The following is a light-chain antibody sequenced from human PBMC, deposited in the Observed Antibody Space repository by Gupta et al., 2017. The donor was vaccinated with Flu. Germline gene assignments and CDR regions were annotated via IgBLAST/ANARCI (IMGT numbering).Light chain of an antibody. J-gene: IGKJ1*01. CDR1: QSVLYSSNNKYY. CDR2: WAC. CDR3: QKYDRTPWT. Sequence: DIVMTQSPDSLAVSLGERATINCKSSQSVLYSSNNKYYLAWYQQKPGQPPKLLIYWACTRESGVPDRFSGSGSGTDFTPLISSLQDEDVAVYYCQKYDRTPWTFGQGTKVEIK. V-gene: IGKV4-1*01.